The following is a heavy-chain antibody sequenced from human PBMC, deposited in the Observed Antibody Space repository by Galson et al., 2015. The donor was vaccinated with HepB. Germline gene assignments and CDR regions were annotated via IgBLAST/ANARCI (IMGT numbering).Heavy chain of an antibody. CDR1: GFTFSSYS. V-gene: IGHV3-48*01. D-gene: IGHD6-19*01. J-gene: IGHJ5*02. CDR2: ISSSSSTI. Sequence: SLRLSCAASGFTFSSYSMNWVRQAPGKGLEWVSYISSSSSTIYYADSVKGRFTISRDNAKNSLYLQMNSLRAEDTAVYYCARDKGSGWYPNWFDPWGQGTLVTVSS. CDR3: ARDKGSGWYPNWFDP.